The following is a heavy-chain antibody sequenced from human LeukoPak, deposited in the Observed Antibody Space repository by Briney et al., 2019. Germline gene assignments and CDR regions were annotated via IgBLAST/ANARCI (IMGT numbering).Heavy chain of an antibody. Sequence: ASVKVSCKASGGTFSSYAISWVRQAPGQGLEWMGGIIPIFGTANYAQKFQGRVTITADESTSTAYMELSSLRSEDTAVYYCARTLYNWNYEGDYYYMDVWGKGTTVTVSS. CDR3: ARTLYNWNYEGDYYYMDV. CDR1: GGTFSSYA. V-gene: IGHV1-69*13. J-gene: IGHJ6*03. D-gene: IGHD1-7*01. CDR2: IIPIFGTA.